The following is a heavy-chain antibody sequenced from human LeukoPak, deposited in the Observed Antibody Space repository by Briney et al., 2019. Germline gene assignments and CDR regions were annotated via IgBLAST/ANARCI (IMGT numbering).Heavy chain of an antibody. Sequence: GGSLRLSCAASGFTFSTYGMHWVRQAPGKGLEWVAVISYDETNKYYVDSVKGRFTISRDNSKNTLYLQMNSLRAEDTAVYYCAKTGSRVPAAPYYYYYMDVWGKGTTVIVSS. D-gene: IGHD2-2*01. CDR3: AKTGSRVPAAPYYYYYMDV. J-gene: IGHJ6*03. V-gene: IGHV3-30*18. CDR1: GFTFSTYG. CDR2: ISYDETNK.